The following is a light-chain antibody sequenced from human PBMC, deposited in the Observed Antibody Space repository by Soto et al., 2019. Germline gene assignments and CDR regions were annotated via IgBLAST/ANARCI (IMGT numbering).Light chain of an antibody. CDR2: GNS. J-gene: IGLJ2*01. CDR1: SSNIGAGYD. Sequence: QSVLTQPPSVSGAPGQRVTISCTGSSSNIGAGYDVHWYQQLPGTAPKLLIYGNSNRPSGVPDRFSGSKSGTSGYLAITGLQAEYEADYDCQSYDSSLSGSDVVFGGGTKLTVL. V-gene: IGLV1-40*01. CDR3: QSYDSSLSGSDVV.